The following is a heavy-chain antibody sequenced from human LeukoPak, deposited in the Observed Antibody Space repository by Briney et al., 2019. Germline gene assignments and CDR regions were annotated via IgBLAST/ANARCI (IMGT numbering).Heavy chain of an antibody. CDR1: GGSISSGSYY. D-gene: IGHD4-17*01. CDR3: ARIDFGDSLDY. CDR2: IHSSGST. V-gene: IGHV4-61*02. Sequence: SETLSLTCTVPGGSISSGSYYWSWIRQPAGRGLEWIGRIHSSGSTNYSPSLKSRVTMSIDTSKNQFSLQLNSVTAADTAVYYCARIDFGDSLDYWGQGTLVTVSS. J-gene: IGHJ4*02.